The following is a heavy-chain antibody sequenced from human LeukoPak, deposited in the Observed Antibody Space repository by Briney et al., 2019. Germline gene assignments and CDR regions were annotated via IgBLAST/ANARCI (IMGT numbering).Heavy chain of an antibody. CDR2: IIPIFGTA. CDR3: ARRLPPYYDSSGSWFDP. V-gene: IGHV1-69*05. J-gene: IGHJ5*02. D-gene: IGHD3-22*01. CDR1: GGTFSSYA. Sequence: GASVKVSCKASGGTFSSYAISWVRQAPGQGLEWMGGIIPIFGTANYAQEFQGRVTITTDESTSTAYMELSSLRSEDTAVYYCARRLPPYYDSSGSWFDPWGPGTLVTVSS.